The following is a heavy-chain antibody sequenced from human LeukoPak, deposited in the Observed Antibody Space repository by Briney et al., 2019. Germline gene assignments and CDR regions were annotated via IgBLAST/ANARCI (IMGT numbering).Heavy chain of an antibody. V-gene: IGHV4-34*01. J-gene: IGHJ4*02. D-gene: IGHD3-22*01. Sequence: SETLSLTCAVYGGSFSGYYWSWIRQPPGKGLEWIGEINHSGSTNYNPSLKSRVTISVDTSKSQFSLKLSSVTAADTAVYYCARDMRTYDSSGYYNAPFDYWGQGTLVTVSS. CDR2: INHSGST. CDR1: GGSFSGYY. CDR3: ARDMRTYDSSGYYNAPFDY.